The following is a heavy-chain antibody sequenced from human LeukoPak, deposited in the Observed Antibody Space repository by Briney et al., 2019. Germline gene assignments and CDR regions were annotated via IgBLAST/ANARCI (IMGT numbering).Heavy chain of an antibody. D-gene: IGHD1-20*01. CDR3: ARGPYNWRYDY. V-gene: IGHV3-21*01. CDR1: GFSFSSYS. J-gene: IGHJ4*02. CDR2: ISSSSGYI. Sequence: GGSLRLSCAASGFSFSSYSMNWVRQAPGKGLEWVSSISSSSGYIYYADSVKGRFTISRDNAKNSLYLQMYSLRAEDTAVYYCARGPYNWRYDYWGQGTLVTVSS.